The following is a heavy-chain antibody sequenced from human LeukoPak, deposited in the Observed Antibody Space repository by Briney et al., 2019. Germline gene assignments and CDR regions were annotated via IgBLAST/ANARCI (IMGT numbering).Heavy chain of an antibody. CDR1: GFTFDTYA. J-gene: IGHJ4*02. Sequence: GGSLRLSCAASGFTFDTYALSWVRRAPGKGLEWVSAISGSGTNTYYADSVKGRFTISRDNSKNTLYLQMNSLTAGDTAVYYCAKDGATTVTFDYWGQGTLVTVSS. D-gene: IGHD4-11*01. CDR3: AKDGATTVTFDY. V-gene: IGHV3-23*01. CDR2: ISGSGTNT.